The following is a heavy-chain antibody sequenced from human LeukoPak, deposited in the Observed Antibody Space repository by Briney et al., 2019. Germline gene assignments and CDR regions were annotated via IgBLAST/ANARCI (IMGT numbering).Heavy chain of an antibody. CDR2: IWHDGSNK. CDR1: GFTLSNYG. V-gene: IGHV3-33*01. D-gene: IGHD3-10*01. J-gene: IGHJ4*02. Sequence: GGSLRLSCAASGFTLSNYGMHWVRQAPGKGLEWVAVIWHDGSNKNYTDSVKGRFTISRDISKNTLFLQMNSLRAEDTAVYYCARDAIGGSGNYGPEYWGQGTLVTVSS. CDR3: ARDAIGGSGNYGPEY.